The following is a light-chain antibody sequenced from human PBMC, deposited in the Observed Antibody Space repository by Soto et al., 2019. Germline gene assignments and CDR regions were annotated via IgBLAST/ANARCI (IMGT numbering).Light chain of an antibody. CDR2: DVS. CDR1: SSDVGTYKY. V-gene: IGLV2-14*03. Sequence: QSARTQPASVSGSPGQSITISCTGTSSDVGTYKYVSWYQQHPGKAPKLMIYDVSNRPSGVSNRFSGSKSGNTASLTISGLQAEDEADYYCNSYTTSSTLVFGTGTKVTVL. J-gene: IGLJ1*01. CDR3: NSYTTSSTLV.